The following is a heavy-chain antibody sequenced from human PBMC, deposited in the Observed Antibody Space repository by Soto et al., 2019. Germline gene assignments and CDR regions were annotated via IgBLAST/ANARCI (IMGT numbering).Heavy chain of an antibody. CDR3: ARLYGYYDSSGYHYYFDY. CDR2: IYADNSDS. CDR1: GYTFTNYW. D-gene: IGHD3-22*01. Sequence: GESLKISCKGSGYTFTNYWHGWVRQMPGKGLEWMGNIYADNSDSKYSPSVQGQVSTSADKSISTAYPQWSSLKASDTAMYYCARLYGYYDSSGYHYYFDYWGEGTRVTVSS. V-gene: IGHV5-51*01. J-gene: IGHJ4*02.